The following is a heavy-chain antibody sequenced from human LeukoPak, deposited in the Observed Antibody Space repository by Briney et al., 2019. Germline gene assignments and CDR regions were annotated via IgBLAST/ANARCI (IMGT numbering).Heavy chain of an antibody. J-gene: IGHJ4*02. CDR1: GFTFDDYA. V-gene: IGHV3-43D*03. CDR2: ISWDGGST. D-gene: IGHD3-22*01. CDR3: AKGRGYYDSSGYYDY. Sequence: GGSLRLSCAASGFTFDDYAMHWVRQARGKGLEWVSLISWDGGSTYYVDSVKGRFTISRDNSKNSLYLQMNSLRAEDTALYYCAKGRGYYDSSGYYDYWGQGTLVTVSS.